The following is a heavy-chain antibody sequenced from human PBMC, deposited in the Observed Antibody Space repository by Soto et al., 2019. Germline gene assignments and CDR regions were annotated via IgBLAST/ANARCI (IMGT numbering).Heavy chain of an antibody. CDR1: AGSISGHY. V-gene: IGHV4-59*08. CDR3: ARGPHHYGSTSLYKFRSGFDS. D-gene: IGHD3-10*01. Sequence: SSETLSLTCIVSAGSISGHYWSWIRQSPRKALEWIGYIYYSGSTNYNPSLKSRVAMSVDTSNNQFSLRLSSVTAADTAVYICARGPHHYGSTSLYKFRSGFDSWGQGTLVTVSS. CDR2: IYYSGST. J-gene: IGHJ4*02.